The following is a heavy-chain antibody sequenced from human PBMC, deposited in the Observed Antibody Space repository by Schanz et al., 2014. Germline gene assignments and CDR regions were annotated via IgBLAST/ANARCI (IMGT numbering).Heavy chain of an antibody. CDR3: AKDPSHGDYDYYFDY. CDR1: GFTFSSYA. Sequence: EVQLLESGGGLVQPGGSLRLSCAASGFTFSSYAMSWVRQAPGKGLEWVSGISGSGGSTYYADSVKGRFTISRDNSKNTLYLQMNSLRAEDTAVYYCAKDPSHGDYDYYFDYWGQGTLVTAFS. CDR2: ISGSGGST. D-gene: IGHD3-22*01. V-gene: IGHV3-23*01. J-gene: IGHJ4*02.